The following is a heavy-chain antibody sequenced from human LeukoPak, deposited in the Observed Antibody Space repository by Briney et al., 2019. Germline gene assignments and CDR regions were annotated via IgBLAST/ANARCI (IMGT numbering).Heavy chain of an antibody. CDR2: IIPIFGTA. CDR3: AIHPTYYYDSSGDY. CDR1: GGTFSSYA. Sequence: SVKVSCKASGGTFSSYAISWVRQAPGQGLEWMGGIIPIFGTANYAQKFQGRVTITADKSTSTAYMELSSLRSEDTAVYYCAIHPTYYYDSSGDYWGQGTLVTVSS. J-gene: IGHJ4*02. D-gene: IGHD3-22*01. V-gene: IGHV1-69*06.